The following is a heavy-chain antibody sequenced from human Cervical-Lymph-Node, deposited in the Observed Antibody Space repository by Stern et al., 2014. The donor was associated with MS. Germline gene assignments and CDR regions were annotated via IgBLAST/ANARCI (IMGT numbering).Heavy chain of an antibody. Sequence: VQLVESGADVEKPGASVKVSCKASGFTFTSSVIHWVRQAPGQRPEWMGWINAGIGNTKYSQTFQGRVTITRDTSASTVYLELSSLRSEDTAVYYCARADTSPAYYYYGMDVWGQGTTVTVSS. CDR1: GFTFTSSV. V-gene: IGHV1-3*01. CDR2: INAGIGNT. J-gene: IGHJ6*02. CDR3: ARADTSPAYYYYGMDV.